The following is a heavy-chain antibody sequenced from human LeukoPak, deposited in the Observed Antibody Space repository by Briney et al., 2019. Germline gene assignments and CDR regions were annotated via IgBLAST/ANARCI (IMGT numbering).Heavy chain of an antibody. CDR1: GFTFSSYA. J-gene: IGHJ3*02. CDR2: ISYDGSNK. V-gene: IGHV3-30-3*01. D-gene: IGHD5-12*01. Sequence: GGSLRLSCAASGFTFSSYAMHWVRQAPGKGLEWVAVISYDGSNKYYADSVKGRFTISRDNSKNTLYLQMNSLRAEDTAVYYCAKDSYSAYDSDAFDIWGQGTMVTVSS. CDR3: AKDSYSAYDSDAFDI.